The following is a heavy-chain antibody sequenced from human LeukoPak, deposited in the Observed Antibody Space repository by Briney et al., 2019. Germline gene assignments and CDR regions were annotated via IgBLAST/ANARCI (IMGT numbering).Heavy chain of an antibody. CDR1: GGTFSSYA. V-gene: IGHV1-69*06. Sequence: PMASVKVSCKASGGTFSSYAISWVRQAPGQGLEWMGGIIPIFGTANYAQKFQGRVTITADKSTSTAYMELSSLRSEDTAVYYCASDNYYGSGSYLHYFDYWGQGTLVTVSS. CDR3: ASDNYYGSGSYLHYFDY. CDR2: IIPIFGTA. D-gene: IGHD3-10*01. J-gene: IGHJ4*02.